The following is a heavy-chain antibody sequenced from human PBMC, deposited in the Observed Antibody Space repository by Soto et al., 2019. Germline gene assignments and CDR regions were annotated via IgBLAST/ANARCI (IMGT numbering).Heavy chain of an antibody. CDR2: IIPILGIA. CDR1: GGTFSSYT. Sequence: QVQLVQSGAEVKKPGSSVKVSCKASGGTFSSYTISWVRQAPGQGLEWMGRIIPILGIANYAQKFQGRVTITADKSTSTAYMELSSLRSEDTAVYYCARDMVVRGAYDAFDIWGQGTMVTVSS. CDR3: ARDMVVRGAYDAFDI. D-gene: IGHD3-10*01. V-gene: IGHV1-69*08. J-gene: IGHJ3*02.